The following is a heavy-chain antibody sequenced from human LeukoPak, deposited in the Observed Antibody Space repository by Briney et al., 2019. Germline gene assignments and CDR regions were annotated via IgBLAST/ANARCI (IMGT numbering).Heavy chain of an antibody. V-gene: IGHV4-38-2*02. Sequence: SETLSLTCIVSGYSISSGYYWGWIRQPPGKGLEWIGEIHHTGRTNYNPSLRSRATISIDTSKNQFSLRLSSVTAADTAVYYCARHMDDGREARPAFDIWGQGTMVTVSS. CDR3: ARHMDDGREARPAFDI. D-gene: IGHD6-6*01. CDR1: GYSISSGYY. J-gene: IGHJ3*02. CDR2: IHHTGRT.